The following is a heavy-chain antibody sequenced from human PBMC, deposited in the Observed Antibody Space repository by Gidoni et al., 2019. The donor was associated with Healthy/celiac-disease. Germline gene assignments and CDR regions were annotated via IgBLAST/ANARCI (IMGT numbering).Heavy chain of an antibody. J-gene: IGHJ6*02. V-gene: IGHV3-11*01. Sequence: QVQLVESGGGLVKPGGSLRLSCAASGFTFSDHYLSWIRQAPGKGLEWVSYISSDGNTKKYADSVKGRFTISRDNAKKSLYLQMNGLRAEDTALYFCARDSDRMGITAAGTVEKYNFGMDVWGQGTTVIVSS. D-gene: IGHD6-13*01. CDR2: ISSDGNTK. CDR3: ARDSDRMGITAAGTVEKYNFGMDV. CDR1: GFTFSDHY.